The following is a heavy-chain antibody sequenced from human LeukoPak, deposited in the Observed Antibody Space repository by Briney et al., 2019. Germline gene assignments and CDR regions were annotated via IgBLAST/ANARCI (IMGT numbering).Heavy chain of an antibody. V-gene: IGHV3-30*18. CDR2: ISYDGSNK. J-gene: IGHJ4*02. CDR3: AKDRVAAAGVTNYFDY. D-gene: IGHD6-13*01. Sequence: TGGSLRLSCAASGFTFSSYGMHWVRQAPGKGLEWVAVISYDGSNKYYADSVKGRFTISRDNSKNTLYLQMNSLRAEDTAVYYCAKDRVAAAGVTNYFDYWGQGTLVTVSS. CDR1: GFTFSSYG.